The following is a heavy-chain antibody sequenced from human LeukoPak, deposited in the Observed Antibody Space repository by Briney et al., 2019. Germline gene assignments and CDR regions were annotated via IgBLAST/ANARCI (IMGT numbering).Heavy chain of an antibody. Sequence: SETLSLTCTVSGESVNPYYWSWIRQSAGKGLEWIGHIYKSGTTNFNPSLTSRVTMSLDTSRNQFPLKLRSVTAADTAVYFCARSFLDYMDVWGKGTTVTVSS. CDR1: GESVNPYY. CDR3: ARSFLDYMDV. V-gene: IGHV4-4*07. J-gene: IGHJ6*03. CDR2: IYKSGTT. D-gene: IGHD2/OR15-2a*01.